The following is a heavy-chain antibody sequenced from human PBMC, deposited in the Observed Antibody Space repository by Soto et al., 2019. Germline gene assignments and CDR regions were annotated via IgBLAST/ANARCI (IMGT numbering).Heavy chain of an antibody. CDR2: MNPNSGNT. Sequence: ASVKVSCKASGYTFTSYDINWVRQATGQGLEWMGWMNPNSGNTGYAQKFQGRVTMTRNTSISTAYMELSSLRSEDTAVYYCASSPITGMEGAFDIWGQGTMVTVSS. CDR3: ASSPITGMEGAFDI. V-gene: IGHV1-8*01. J-gene: IGHJ3*02. D-gene: IGHD6-13*01. CDR1: GYTFTSYD.